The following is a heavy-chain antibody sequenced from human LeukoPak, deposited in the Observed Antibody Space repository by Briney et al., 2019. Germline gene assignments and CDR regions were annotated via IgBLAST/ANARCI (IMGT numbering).Heavy chain of an antibody. D-gene: IGHD3-16*02. Sequence: PSETLSLTCTVSGGSISSYYWSWIRQPPGKGLEWIGYIYYSGSTNYNPSLKSRVTISVDTSKNQFSLKLSSVTAADTAVYYCARPGLSGAFDIWGQGTMVTVSS. CDR3: ARPGLSGAFDI. J-gene: IGHJ3*02. V-gene: IGHV4-59*01. CDR1: GGSISSYY. CDR2: IYYSGST.